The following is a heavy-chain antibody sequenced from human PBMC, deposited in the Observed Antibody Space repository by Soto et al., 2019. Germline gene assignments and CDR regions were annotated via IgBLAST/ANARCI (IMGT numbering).Heavy chain of an antibody. V-gene: IGHV1-18*04. J-gene: IGHJ5*02. CDR1: GYTFTSYG. D-gene: IGHD2-15*01. Sequence: SCKASGYTFTSYGISWVRQAPGQGLEWMGWISAYNGNTNYAQKLQGRVTMTTDTSTSTAYMELRSLRSDDTAVYYCAREMHCSGGSCYSGLGFDPWGQGTLVTVSS. CDR2: ISAYNGNT. CDR3: AREMHCSGGSCYSGLGFDP.